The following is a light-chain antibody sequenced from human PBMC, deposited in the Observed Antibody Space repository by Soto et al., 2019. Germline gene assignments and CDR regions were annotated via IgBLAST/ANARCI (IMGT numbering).Light chain of an antibody. CDR3: QHMRT. J-gene: IGKJ1*01. CDR1: QSILDRSKNKYY. Sequence: DIVMTQSPDSLAVSLGERATFNCKSSQSILDRSKNKYYLAWYQQKSGQPPKLLIYWASLRESGVPDRFTGSGSGTDFTLTLSSLHAEDVAVYYCQHMRTFGQGTKVEI. CDR2: WAS. V-gene: IGKV4-1*01.